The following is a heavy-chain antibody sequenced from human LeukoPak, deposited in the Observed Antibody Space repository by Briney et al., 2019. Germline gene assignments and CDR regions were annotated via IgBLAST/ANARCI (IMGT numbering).Heavy chain of an antibody. CDR2: IYHSGTT. V-gene: IGHV4-4*02. Sequence: PSETLSLTCAVPGASISSSNWWSWVRQPPGRGLEWIGEIYHSGTTNYNLSLKSRVTISVDKSKNQFSLNLSSVTAADTAVYYCARLRFSSWYYFDYWGQGTLVPVSS. CDR3: ARLRFSSWYYFDY. D-gene: IGHD6-13*01. J-gene: IGHJ4*02. CDR1: GASISSSNW.